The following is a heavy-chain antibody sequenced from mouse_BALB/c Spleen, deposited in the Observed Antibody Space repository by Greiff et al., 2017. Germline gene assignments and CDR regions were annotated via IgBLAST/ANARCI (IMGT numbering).Heavy chain of an antibody. CDR3: ARSVVNFYAMDY. V-gene: IGHV5-17*02. J-gene: IGHJ4*01. Sequence: EVMLVESGGGLVQPGGSRKLSCAASGFTFSSFGMHWVRQAPEKGLEWVAYISSGSSTIYYADTVKGRFTISRDNPKNTLFLQMTSLRSEDTAMYYCARSVVNFYAMDYWGQGTSVTVSS. CDR1: GFTFSSFG. CDR2: ISSGSSTI. D-gene: IGHD1-1*01.